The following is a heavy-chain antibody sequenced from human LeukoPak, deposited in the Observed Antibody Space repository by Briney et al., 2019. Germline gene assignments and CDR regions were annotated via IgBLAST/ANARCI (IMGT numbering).Heavy chain of an antibody. Sequence: GGSLEISCEGSGYNFTSYWIRWGRQLPGKGLEWMGRIDTSDSYTNYSPSFQGHVTISADKSISTAYLQWSSLKASDTAMYYCARTASPMVRGVIEGNYYYYYGMDVWGKGTTVTVSS. CDR1: GYNFTSYW. V-gene: IGHV5-10-1*01. D-gene: IGHD3-10*01. CDR3: ARTASPMVRGVIEGNYYYYYGMDV. CDR2: IDTSDSYT. J-gene: IGHJ6*04.